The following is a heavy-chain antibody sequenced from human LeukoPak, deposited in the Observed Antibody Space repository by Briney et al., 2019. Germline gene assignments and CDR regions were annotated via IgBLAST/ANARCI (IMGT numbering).Heavy chain of an antibody. CDR1: GYTLTELS. CDR2: FDPEDGET. V-gene: IGHV1-24*01. J-gene: IGHJ4*02. D-gene: IGHD3-22*01. CDR3: ARALYYYDQLYYFDY. Sequence: GGSVKVSCKVSGYTLTELSMHWVRQAPGKGLEWMGGFDPEDGETIYAQKFQGRVTMTEDTSTDTAYMELSSLRSEDTAVYYCARALYYYDQLYYFDYWGQGTLVTVSS.